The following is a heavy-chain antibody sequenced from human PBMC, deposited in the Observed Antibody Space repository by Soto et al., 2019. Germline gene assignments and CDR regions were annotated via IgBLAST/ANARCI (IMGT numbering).Heavy chain of an antibody. CDR3: AREGGITIFGVVSSPPLYYYYGMDV. CDR2: ISAYNGNT. J-gene: IGHJ6*02. D-gene: IGHD3-3*01. Sequence: GASLKVSCKASGYTFTSYGISWVRQAPGQGLEWMGWISAYNGNTNYAQKLQGRVTMTTDTSTSTAYMELRSLRSDDTAVYYCAREGGITIFGVVSSPPLYYYYGMDVWGQGTTVTVSS. CDR1: GYTFTSYG. V-gene: IGHV1-18*01.